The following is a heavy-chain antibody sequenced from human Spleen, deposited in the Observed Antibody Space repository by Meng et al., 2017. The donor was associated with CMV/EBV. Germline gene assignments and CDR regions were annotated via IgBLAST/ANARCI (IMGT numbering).Heavy chain of an antibody. J-gene: IGHJ4*02. D-gene: IGHD3-10*01. Sequence: CKAAGYSFAKNDINWVQQASGQGLKWVRWNNPQNGKSRLAQKVQDRVTMTTETSTSTAYMELRSLGSDDTAVYLCARGWFSHYFDYWGQGTLVTVSS. CDR2: NNPQNGKS. CDR3: ARGWFSHYFDY. CDR1: GYSFAKND. V-gene: IGHV1-18*01.